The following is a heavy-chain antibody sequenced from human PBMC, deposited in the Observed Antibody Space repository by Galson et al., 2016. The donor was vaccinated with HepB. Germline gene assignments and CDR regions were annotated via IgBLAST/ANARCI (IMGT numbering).Heavy chain of an antibody. Sequence: SLRLSCAGSGFTFSGFWMTWVRQAPGKGLEWVANIKGDGSQNYVVGPAQGRFTISRDNAKNSLYLQMDSLQAEDTAVYYCVRAPRAKTDYYDYWGQGTLVTVSS. V-gene: IGHV3-7*03. J-gene: IGHJ4*02. CDR2: IKGDGSQN. CDR3: VRAPRAKTDYYDY. CDR1: GFTFSGFW.